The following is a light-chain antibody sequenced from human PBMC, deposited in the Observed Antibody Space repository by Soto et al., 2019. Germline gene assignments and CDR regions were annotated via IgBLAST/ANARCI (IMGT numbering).Light chain of an antibody. V-gene: IGKV3-20*01. Sequence: ETVFAQSPGTVFLSPGESATLSCRASQSIGKSYLAWFQHKPGQAPRLLIYGASTRATGIPDRFRGSGSGTDFTLTVSRLESEDFAVYYCQQYAESPLTFGGGTKVDIK. CDR1: QSIGKSY. J-gene: IGKJ4*01. CDR2: GAS. CDR3: QQYAESPLT.